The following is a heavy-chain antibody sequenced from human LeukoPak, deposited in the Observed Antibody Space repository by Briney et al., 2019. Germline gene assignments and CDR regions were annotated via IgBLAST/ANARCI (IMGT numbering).Heavy chain of an antibody. Sequence: GGSLRLSCGASGFTLGNYGMTWVRQTPGKKLEWVSGISAGGHDRNYADSVKGRFTISRDNSRGTVYLQMDRLRADDTAFYYCARDFRLGGTTGWINWGQGTLVIVSS. J-gene: IGHJ4*02. V-gene: IGHV3-23*01. CDR2: ISAGGHDR. CDR1: GFTLGNYG. D-gene: IGHD1/OR15-1a*01. CDR3: ARDFRLGGTTGWIN.